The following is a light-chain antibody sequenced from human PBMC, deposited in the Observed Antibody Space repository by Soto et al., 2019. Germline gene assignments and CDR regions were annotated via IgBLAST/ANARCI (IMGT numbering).Light chain of an antibody. CDR3: QQYGSSRT. Sequence: EIVLTQSPGTLSLSPGERATLSCMASQSVSINYLAWYQQKPGQAPRLLIYGASSRATGIPDRFSGSGSGTDFPLTISRLEAEDFAVYYCQQYGSSRTFGQGTKVDI. V-gene: IGKV3-20*01. CDR1: QSVSINY. CDR2: GAS. J-gene: IGKJ1*01.